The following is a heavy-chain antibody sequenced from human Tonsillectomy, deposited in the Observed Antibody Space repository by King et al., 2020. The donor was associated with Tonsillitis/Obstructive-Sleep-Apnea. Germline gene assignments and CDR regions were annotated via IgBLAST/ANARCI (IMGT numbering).Heavy chain of an antibody. Sequence: QLVQSGAEVKKPGASVKVSCKASGYTLTGYYLHWVRQAPGQGLEWMGRISPNSGGTSYAQKFQGRVTVTRDTSINTAYMELSRVTSDDTAVYYCARPQRTSGYVVAYWGQGTLVTVSS. CDR3: ARPQRTSGYVVAY. V-gene: IGHV1-2*06. CDR2: ISPNSGGT. J-gene: IGHJ4*02. CDR1: GYTLTGYY. D-gene: IGHD3-22*01.